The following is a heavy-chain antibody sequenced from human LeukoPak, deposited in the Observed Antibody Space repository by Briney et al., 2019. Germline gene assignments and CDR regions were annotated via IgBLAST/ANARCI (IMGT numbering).Heavy chain of an antibody. V-gene: IGHV3-7*04. CDR3: ARADSYGSILDY. CDR2: IDQYGRAK. CDR1: GFTFSRYS. J-gene: IGHJ4*02. Sequence: GGSLRLSCAASGFTFSRYSMNWVRQAPGKGLEWVASIDQYGRAKYYVDSVRGRFTFSRDNTKNSLHLQMNSLRAEDTAVYYCARADSYGSILDYWGQGTRVIDSS. D-gene: IGHD5-18*01.